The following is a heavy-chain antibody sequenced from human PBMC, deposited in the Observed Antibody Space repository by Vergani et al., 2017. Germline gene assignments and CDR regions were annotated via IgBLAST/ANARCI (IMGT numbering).Heavy chain of an antibody. D-gene: IGHD6-19*01. CDR3: ARDDPRGGSCWYYGMDV. J-gene: IGHJ6*02. CDR1: GYTFTSYG. CDR2: ISAYNGNT. Sequence: QVQLVQSGAVVKKPGASVKVSCKASGYTFTSYGISWVRQAPGQGLEWMGWISAYNGNTNYAQKLQGRVTMTTDTSTSTAYMELRSLRSDDTAVYYCARDDPRGGSCWYYGMDVWGQGTTVTVSS. V-gene: IGHV1-18*01.